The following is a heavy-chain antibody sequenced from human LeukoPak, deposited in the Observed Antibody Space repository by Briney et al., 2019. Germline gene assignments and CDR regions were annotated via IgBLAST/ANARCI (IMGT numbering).Heavy chain of an antibody. Sequence: PGRSLRLSCAASGFTFSSYGMHWVRQAPGKGLEWVAVISYDGSNKYYADSVKGRFTISRDNSKNTLYLQMNSLRAEDTAVYYRAKIVGYCSGGSCLKNFDYWGQGTLVTVSS. CDR3: AKIVGYCSGGSCLKNFDY. J-gene: IGHJ4*02. V-gene: IGHV3-30*18. D-gene: IGHD2-15*01. CDR1: GFTFSSYG. CDR2: ISYDGSNK.